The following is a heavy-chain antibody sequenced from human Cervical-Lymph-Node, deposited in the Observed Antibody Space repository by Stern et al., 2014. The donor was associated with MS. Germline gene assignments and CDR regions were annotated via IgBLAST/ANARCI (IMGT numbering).Heavy chain of an antibody. J-gene: IGHJ4*02. CDR3: ARDSDIVTTPAHFDY. CDR2: ISDDGSNQ. Sequence: VQLVESGGGVVQPGRSLRLSCAASGFTFSSYAMHLVRQATGKGLEWVAAISDDGSNQYYADSLKGRFTISRDNSKNTLYLQMNSLRAEDTTVYYCARDSDIVTTPAHFDYWGQGTLVTVSS. V-gene: IGHV3-30-3*01. D-gene: IGHD5-12*01. CDR1: GFTFSSYA.